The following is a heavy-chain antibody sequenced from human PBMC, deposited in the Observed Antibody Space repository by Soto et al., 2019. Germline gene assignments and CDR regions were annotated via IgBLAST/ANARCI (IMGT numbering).Heavy chain of an antibody. D-gene: IGHD3-10*01. V-gene: IGHV1-69*01. CDR3: AVAMVREILIFESSGMHV. CDR1: GGSFNNYA. Sequence: QVHLVQSGAEGKKPGSSVKVSCKTSGGSFNNYAVSWVRQAPGQGLEWMGGIIPNFDTPNYAQKFQDRVTIIADEYTSTVYMELRSLRSNDTAVYYCAVAMVREILIFESSGMHVWGQRTTVIVSS. CDR2: IIPNFDTP. J-gene: IGHJ6*02.